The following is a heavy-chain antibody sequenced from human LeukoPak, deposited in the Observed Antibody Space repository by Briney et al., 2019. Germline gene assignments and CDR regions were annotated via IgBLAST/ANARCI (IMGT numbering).Heavy chain of an antibody. CDR1: GYTFTSYG. Sequence: ASVKVSCKGSGYTFTSYGISWVRQAPGQGLEWMGWISAYNGNTNYAQKLQGRVTMTTDTSTSTAYMELRSLRSDDTAVYYCARDGYGELLFADYYGMDVWGQGTTVTVSS. V-gene: IGHV1-18*01. J-gene: IGHJ6*02. CDR2: ISAYNGNT. D-gene: IGHD3-10*01. CDR3: ARDGYGELLFADYYGMDV.